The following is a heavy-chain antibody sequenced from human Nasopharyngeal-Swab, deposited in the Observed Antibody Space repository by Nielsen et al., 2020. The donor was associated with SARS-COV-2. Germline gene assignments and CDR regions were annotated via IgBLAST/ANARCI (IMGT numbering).Heavy chain of an antibody. CDR3: ARVEGGFYRPYYYGMDV. CDR2: IYYSGST. D-gene: IGHD3-16*01. J-gene: IGHJ6*02. Sequence: WIRQSPGKGLEWIGYIYYSGSTNYNPSLKSRVTISVDTSKNQFSLKLSPVTAADTAVYYCARVEGGFYRPYYYGMDVLGQGTTVTVSS. V-gene: IGHV4-59*01.